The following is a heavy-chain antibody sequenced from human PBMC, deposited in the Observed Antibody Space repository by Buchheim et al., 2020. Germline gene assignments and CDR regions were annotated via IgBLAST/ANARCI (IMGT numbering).Heavy chain of an antibody. CDR1: GFTFSSNG. CDR2: ISHDGLYK. V-gene: IGHV3-30*18. D-gene: IGHD2-15*01. Sequence: QVQVVESGGGVVQPGGSLRLSCAASGFTFSSNGMHWVRQAPGKGLEWVATISHDGLYKYYIDSVKGRFTISRDNPKNRLFLQMNSLRAEDTAVYYCAKDLSTKWSFDYWGQGTL. CDR3: AKDLSTKWSFDY. J-gene: IGHJ4*02.